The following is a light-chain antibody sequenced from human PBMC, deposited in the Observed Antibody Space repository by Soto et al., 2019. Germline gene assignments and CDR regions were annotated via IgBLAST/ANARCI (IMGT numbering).Light chain of an antibody. CDR2: GNS. CDR1: SPNIGAGYD. Sequence: VLEPPPSVSGGPGPRVTIPCTGSSPNIGAGYDVHWYQQLPGTAPKLLIYGNSNRPSGVPDRFSGSKSGTSASLAITGLQAEDEADYYCQSYDSSLSGYVFGTGTKVTVL. CDR3: QSYDSSLSGYV. V-gene: IGLV1-40*01. J-gene: IGLJ1*01.